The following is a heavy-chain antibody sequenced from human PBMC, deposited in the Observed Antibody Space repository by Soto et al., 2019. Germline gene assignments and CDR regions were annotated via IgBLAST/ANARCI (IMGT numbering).Heavy chain of an antibody. CDR2: INHSGST. V-gene: IGHV4-34*01. Sequence: SETLSLTCAVYGGSFSGYYWSWIRQPPGKGLEWIGEINHSGSTNYNPSLKSRVTISVDTSKNQFSLKLSSVTAADTAVYYCATTVTTSGWFDPWGQGTLVTVSS. D-gene: IGHD4-17*01. CDR1: GGSFSGYY. J-gene: IGHJ5*02. CDR3: ATTVTTSGWFDP.